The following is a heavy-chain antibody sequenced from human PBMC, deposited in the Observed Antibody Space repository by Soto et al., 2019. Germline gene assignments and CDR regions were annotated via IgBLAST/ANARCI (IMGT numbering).Heavy chain of an antibody. D-gene: IGHD2-15*01. Sequence: GGSLRLSCAASGFTFSSYAMSWVRQAPGKGLEWVSAISGSGGSTYYADSVKGRFTISRDNSKNTLYLQMNSLRAEDTAVYYCAKDLSVVAATSDAFDIWGQGTMVTVAS. CDR1: GFTFSSYA. CDR2: ISGSGGST. V-gene: IGHV3-23*01. CDR3: AKDLSVVAATSDAFDI. J-gene: IGHJ3*02.